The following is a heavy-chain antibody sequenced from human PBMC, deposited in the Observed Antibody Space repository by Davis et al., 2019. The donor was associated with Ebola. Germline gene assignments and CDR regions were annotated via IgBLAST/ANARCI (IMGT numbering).Heavy chain of an antibody. D-gene: IGHD4-23*01. J-gene: IGHJ6*02. CDR2: IWYDGSNK. Sequence: GESLKISCAASGFTFSSYGMHWVRQAPGKGLEWVAVIWYDGSNKYYADSVKGRFTISRDNSKNTLYLQMNSLRAEDTAVYYCARDPAMTTVVTKYYYYGMDVWGQGTTVTVSS. CDR1: GFTFSSYG. V-gene: IGHV3-33*01. CDR3: ARDPAMTTVVTKYYYYGMDV.